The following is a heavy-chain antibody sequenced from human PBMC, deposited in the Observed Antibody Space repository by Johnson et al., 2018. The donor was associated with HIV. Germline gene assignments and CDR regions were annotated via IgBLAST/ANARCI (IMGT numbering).Heavy chain of an antibody. J-gene: IGHJ3*02. V-gene: IGHV3-30*04. D-gene: IGHD6-13*01. Sequence: QVQPVESGGGVVQPGRSLRLSCAASGFTFSSYAMHWVRQAPGKGLEGGAVIPNDGSNKYYADSVKGRFTISRDNSNNILYLQMNSLRVEDTAVYYCAKVAVATAAGGVALDIWGPGTMVNVS. CDR3: AKVAVATAAGGVALDI. CDR1: GFTFSSYA. CDR2: IPNDGSNK.